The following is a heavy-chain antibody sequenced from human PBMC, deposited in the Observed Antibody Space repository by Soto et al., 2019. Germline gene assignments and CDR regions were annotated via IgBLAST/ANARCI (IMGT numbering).Heavy chain of an antibody. J-gene: IGHJ6*02. CDR3: ARDPGRIVVVPAASYYGMDV. CDR1: GDSVSSNSAA. CDR2: TYYRSKWYN. D-gene: IGHD2-2*01. V-gene: IGHV6-1*01. Sequence: QTLSLTCAISGDSVSSNSAAWNWIRQSPSRGLEWLGRTYYRSKWYNDYAVSVKSRITINPDTSKNQFSLQLNSVTPEDTAVYYCARDPGRIVVVPAASYYGMDVWAQGTTVTVSS.